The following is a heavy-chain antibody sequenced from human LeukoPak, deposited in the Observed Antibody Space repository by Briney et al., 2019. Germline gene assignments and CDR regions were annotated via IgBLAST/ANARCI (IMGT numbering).Heavy chain of an antibody. CDR1: GFTFGDYY. V-gene: IGHV3-11*01. D-gene: IGHD3-16*01. CDR3: ARDGGHYHSENHYDVNY. Sequence: GGSLRLSCAASGFTFGDYYMSWIRQAPGEGLEWISYISGSGDNIYYAGPVQGRFTISRDNSKNSLFLQLNSLTPEDTAVYYCARDGGHYHSENHYDVNYWGQGTLVTVSS. J-gene: IGHJ4*02. CDR2: ISGSGDNI.